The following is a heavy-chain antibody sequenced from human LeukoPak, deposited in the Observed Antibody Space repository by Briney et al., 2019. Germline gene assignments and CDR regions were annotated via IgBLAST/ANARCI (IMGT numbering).Heavy chain of an antibody. V-gene: IGHV3-66*02. CDR1: GFTVSSNY. CDR3: AKALLRFLEWDFDI. Sequence: GGSLRLSCAASGFTVSSNYMSWVRQAPGKGLEWVSVIYSGGSTYYADSVKGRFTISRDNSKNTLYLQMNSLRAEDTAVYYCAKALLRFLEWDFDIWGQGTMVTVSS. D-gene: IGHD3-3*01. CDR2: IYSGGST. J-gene: IGHJ3*02.